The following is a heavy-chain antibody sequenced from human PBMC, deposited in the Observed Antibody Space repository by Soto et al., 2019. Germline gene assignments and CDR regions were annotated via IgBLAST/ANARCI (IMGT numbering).Heavy chain of an antibody. V-gene: IGHV1-46*01. CDR3: ARDHTRPLYYDCWSGSRSWFDP. Sequence: QVQLVQSGAEVKKPGASVKVSCKASGYTFTSYYMHWVRQAPGQGLEWMGIINPSGGSTSYAQKFQGRVTMTRAKSTSTVYMELSSLGSEDTAVYYCARDHTRPLYYDCWSGSRSWFDPWGQGTLVTVSS. CDR1: GYTFTSYY. J-gene: IGHJ5*02. CDR2: INPSGGST. D-gene: IGHD3-3*01.